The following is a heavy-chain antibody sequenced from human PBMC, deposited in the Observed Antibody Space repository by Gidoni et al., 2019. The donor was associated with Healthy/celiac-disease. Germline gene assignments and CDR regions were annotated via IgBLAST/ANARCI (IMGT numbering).Heavy chain of an antibody. D-gene: IGHD2-2*03. V-gene: IGHV5-51*01. CDR1: GYSFTSYW. Sequence: EVQLVQSGAEVKKPGESLKISCKGSGYSFTSYWIGWVRQMPGKGLEWMGIIYPGDSDTRYSPSFQGQVTISADKSISTAYLQWSSPKASDTAMYYCARRGYCSSTSCYRHAFDIWGQGTMVTVSS. CDR2: IYPGDSDT. J-gene: IGHJ3*02. CDR3: ARRGYCSSTSCYRHAFDI.